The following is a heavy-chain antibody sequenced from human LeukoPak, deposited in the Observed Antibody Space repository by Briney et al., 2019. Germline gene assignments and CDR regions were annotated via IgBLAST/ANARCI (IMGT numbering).Heavy chain of an antibody. V-gene: IGHV3-7*01. CDR3: AREANPDYAFDI. CDR1: GFTFSSYW. D-gene: IGHD4/OR15-4a*01. J-gene: IGHJ3*02. CDR2: IKQDGSEK. Sequence: GGSLRLSCAVSGFTFSSYWMSWVRQAPGRGLEWVANIKQDGSEKYYVDSVKGRFTISRDNAKNSLYLQMNSLRAEDTAVYYCAREANPDYAFDIRGQGTMVTVSS.